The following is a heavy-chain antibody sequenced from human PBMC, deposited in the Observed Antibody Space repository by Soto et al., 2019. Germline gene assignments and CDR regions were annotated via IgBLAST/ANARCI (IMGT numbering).Heavy chain of an antibody. CDR2: IYDSGST. J-gene: IGHJ6*02. Sequence: QVQLQESGPGLVKPSQTLSLTCTVSGGSISTGGWYWNWIRQHPGKGLEWIGFIYDSGSTYCNASLKSRLNISLDTSKNLFSLKLTSVTAADTAVYYCARGRGWAAALRMDVWGRGTTVTVSS. CDR1: GGSISTGGWY. CDR3: ARGRGWAAALRMDV. V-gene: IGHV4-31*03. D-gene: IGHD6-13*01.